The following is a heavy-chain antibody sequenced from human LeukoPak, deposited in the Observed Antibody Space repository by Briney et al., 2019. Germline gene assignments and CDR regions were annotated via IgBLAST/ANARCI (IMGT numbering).Heavy chain of an antibody. J-gene: IGHJ3*02. CDR1: GYTFTSYG. CDR2: ISAYNGNT. V-gene: IGHV1-18*01. D-gene: IGHD3-10*02. CDR3: ARVLSYYYVAFDI. Sequence: VASVKVSCKASGYTFTSYGISWVRQAPGQELEWMGWISAYNGNTNYAQKLQGRVTMTTDTSTSTAYMELRSLRSDDTAVYYCARVLSYYYVAFDIWGQGTMVTVSS.